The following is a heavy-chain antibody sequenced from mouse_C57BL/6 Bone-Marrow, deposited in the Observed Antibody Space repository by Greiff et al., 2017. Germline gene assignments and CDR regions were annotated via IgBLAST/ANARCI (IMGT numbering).Heavy chain of an antibody. V-gene: IGHV1-4*01. CDR3: APLSAWFAY. D-gene: IGHD1-1*02. CDR2: INPSSGYT. J-gene: IGHJ3*01. Sequence: VQLQQSGAELARPGASVKMSCKASGYTFTSYTMHWVNQRPGQGLEWIGYINPSSGYTKYNQKFKDKATLTADKSSSTAYMQLSSLTSEDSAVYYCAPLSAWFAYWGQGTLVTVSA. CDR1: GYTFTSYT.